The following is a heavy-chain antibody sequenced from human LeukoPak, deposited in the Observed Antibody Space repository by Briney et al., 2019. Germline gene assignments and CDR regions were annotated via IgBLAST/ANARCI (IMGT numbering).Heavy chain of an antibody. D-gene: IGHD1-7*01. CDR3: TTGGDVMVAGTRAYDI. CDR1: GFTFSNYW. Sequence: GGSLRLSCAASGFTFSNYWMGWVRQAPGKRPEWVANMNIDGSEKYYADSVKGRFTISRDNARNSVYLQMNSLRVEDTAVYYRTTGGDVMVAGTRAYDIWGLGTMVTVSS. J-gene: IGHJ3*02. CDR2: MNIDGSEK. V-gene: IGHV3-7*01.